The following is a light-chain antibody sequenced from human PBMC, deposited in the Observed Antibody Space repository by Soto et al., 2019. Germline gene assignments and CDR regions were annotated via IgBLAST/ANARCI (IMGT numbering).Light chain of an antibody. CDR1: QSVSTN. J-gene: IGKJ4*01. CDR2: GAS. V-gene: IGKV3-15*01. Sequence: EIVMTQSPATLSVSPGARVTLSCKASQSVSTNLAWYQQKPGQAPRPPIYGASTRATGVPARFSGSGSGTEFTLTISSLQSEDFAVYYCQHYNNLWGFGGGTTVEIK. CDR3: QHYNNLWG.